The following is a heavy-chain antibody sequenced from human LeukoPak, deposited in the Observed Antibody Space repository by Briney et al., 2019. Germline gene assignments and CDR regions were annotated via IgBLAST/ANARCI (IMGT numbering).Heavy chain of an antibody. Sequence: SETLSLTFTVSGGSISSDDYYWSWIRQPPGKGLEWIGYIYYSGSTYYNPSLKSRVIISVDTSKNQFTLQLSSVTAADTAVYYCARVDLYSSSWRASNWFDPWGQGTLVTVSS. D-gene: IGHD6-13*01. CDR2: IYYSGST. J-gene: IGHJ5*02. V-gene: IGHV4-30-4*01. CDR1: GGSISSDDYY. CDR3: ARVDLYSSSWRASNWFDP.